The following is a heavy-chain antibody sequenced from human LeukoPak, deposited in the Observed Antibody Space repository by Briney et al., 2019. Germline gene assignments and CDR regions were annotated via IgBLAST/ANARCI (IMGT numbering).Heavy chain of an antibody. CDR3: AGGQQQLVSPNDY. CDR2: INHSGST. D-gene: IGHD6-13*01. CDR1: GGSFGDFY. V-gene: IGHV4-34*01. Sequence: SETLSLTCAVSGGSFGDFYWSWIRQPPGKGLEWIGEINHSGSTNYNPSLKSRVTISVDTSKNQFSLKLSSVTAADTAVYYCAGGQQQLVSPNDYWGQGTLVTVSS. J-gene: IGHJ4*02.